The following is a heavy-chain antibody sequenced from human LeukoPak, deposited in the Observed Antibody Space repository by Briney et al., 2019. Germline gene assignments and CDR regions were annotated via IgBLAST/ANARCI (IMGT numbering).Heavy chain of an antibody. V-gene: IGHV4-39*01. CDR3: ARLGKTAAGFK. CDR2: IYYSGST. D-gene: IGHD6-13*01. CDR1: GGSISSSSYY. J-gene: IGHJ4*02. Sequence: SETLSLTCTVSGGSISSSSYYWGWIRQPPGKGLEWIGSIYYSGSTYYNPSLKSRVTISVDTSKNQFSLKLSSVTAADTAVYYCARLGKTAAGFKWGQGTLVTVSS.